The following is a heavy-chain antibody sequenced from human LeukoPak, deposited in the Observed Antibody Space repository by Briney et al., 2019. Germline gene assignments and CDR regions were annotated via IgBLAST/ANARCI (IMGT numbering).Heavy chain of an antibody. Sequence: ASETLSLTCTVSGGSISSYYWSWIRQPPGKGLEWIGYIYYSGSTYYNPSLKSRVTISVDTSKNQFSLKLSSVTAADTAVYYCARQTARLRDAFDIWGQGTMVTVSS. V-gene: IGHV4-59*08. CDR1: GGSISSYY. CDR3: ARQTARLRDAFDI. J-gene: IGHJ3*02. D-gene: IGHD6-6*01. CDR2: IYYSGST.